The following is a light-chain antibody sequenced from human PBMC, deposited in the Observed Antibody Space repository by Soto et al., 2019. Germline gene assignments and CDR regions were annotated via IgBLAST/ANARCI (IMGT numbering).Light chain of an antibody. V-gene: IGLV2-14*01. J-gene: IGLJ1*01. Sequence: LTQPASVSGSPGRSITISCTGTSSDVGGYNYVSWYQQHPGKAPKLMIYDVSNRPSGVSNRFSGSKSGNTASLTISGLQAEDEADYYCSSYTSSSSYVFGTGTKVTV. CDR1: SSDVGGYNY. CDR2: DVS. CDR3: SSYTSSSSYV.